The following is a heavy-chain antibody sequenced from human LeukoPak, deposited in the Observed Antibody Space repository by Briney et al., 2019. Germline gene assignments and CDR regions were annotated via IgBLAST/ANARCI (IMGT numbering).Heavy chain of an antibody. V-gene: IGHV1-69*05. Sequence: GASVKVSCKASGDTFSSYAISWVRQAPGQGLEWMGRIIPIFGTANYAQKFQGRVTITTDESTSTAYMELSSLRSEDTAVYYCARDRTFYYGSGSYYNGYFQHWGQGTLVTVSS. CDR1: GDTFSSYA. D-gene: IGHD3-10*01. J-gene: IGHJ1*01. CDR2: IIPIFGTA. CDR3: ARDRTFYYGSGSYYNGYFQH.